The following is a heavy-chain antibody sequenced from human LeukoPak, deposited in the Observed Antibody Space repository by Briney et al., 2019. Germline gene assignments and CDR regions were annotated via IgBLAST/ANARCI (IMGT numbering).Heavy chain of an antibody. CDR2: MNPNSGNT. CDR3: ARGIVVPRAHMSPRFDP. J-gene: IGHJ5*02. V-gene: IGHV1-8*03. Sequence: GAPVKVSCKASGYTFTSYDINWARQATGQGLEWMGWMNPNSGNTGYAQKFQGRVTITRNTSISTAYMELSSLRSEDTAVYYCARGIVVPRAHMSPRFDPWGQGTLVTVSS. CDR1: GYTFTSYD. D-gene: IGHD2-2*01.